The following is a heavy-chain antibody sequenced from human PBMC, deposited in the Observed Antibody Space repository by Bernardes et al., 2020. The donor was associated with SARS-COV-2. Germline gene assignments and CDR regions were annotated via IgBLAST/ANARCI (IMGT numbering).Heavy chain of an antibody. Sequence: GGSLRLSRAASGFTFSTFWMTWVRQAPGKGLEWVANINQDGSETFYVDSVKGRFTISRDNAKNSLFMEMNTLGDEDTAVYYCARIYSTSSFDFDYWGQGTLVTVSS. D-gene: IGHD6-6*01. CDR1: GFTFSTFW. CDR3: ARIYSTSSFDFDY. J-gene: IGHJ4*02. V-gene: IGHV3-7*01. CDR2: INQDGSET.